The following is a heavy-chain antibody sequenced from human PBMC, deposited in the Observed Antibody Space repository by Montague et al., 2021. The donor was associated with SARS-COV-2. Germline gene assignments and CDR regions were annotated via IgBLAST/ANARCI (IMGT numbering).Heavy chain of an antibody. V-gene: IGHV4-4*07. D-gene: IGHD6-6*01. CDR1: GGSITGFS. J-gene: IGHJ4*02. CDR2: VTTSGTT. Sequence: SETLSLTCAVSGGSITGFSWSWVRQPAGKGLEWIGRVTTSGTTNYSPSLRSRVTMSVDTSKNQFSLNLNSVTAADTAIYYCARTPTRPLSLDSWGQGTLFTVSS. CDR3: ARTPTRPLSLDS.